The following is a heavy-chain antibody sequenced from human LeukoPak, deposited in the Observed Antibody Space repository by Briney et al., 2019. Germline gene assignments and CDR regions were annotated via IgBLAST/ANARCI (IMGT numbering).Heavy chain of an antibody. J-gene: IGHJ5*02. CDR1: GYTFTGYY. Sequence: ASVKVSFKASGYTFTGYYMHWVRQAPGQGLEWMGWINPNSGGTNYAQKFQGRVTMTRDTSISTAYMELSRLRSDDTAVYYCARDVVVVAARNPYNWFDPWGQGTLVTVSS. V-gene: IGHV1-2*02. CDR3: ARDVVVVAARNPYNWFDP. D-gene: IGHD2-15*01. CDR2: INPNSGGT.